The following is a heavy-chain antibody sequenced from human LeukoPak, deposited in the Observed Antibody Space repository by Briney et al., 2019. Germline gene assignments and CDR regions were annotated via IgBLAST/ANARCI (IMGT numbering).Heavy chain of an antibody. Sequence: ASVKVSCKASGYTFTSYGISWVRQAPRQGLEWMGWISIYNGNTDYAQKLRGRVTMTTDTSTSTAYLELRGLRSDDTAVYYSARDSPGGSLAYCGGDCYSDAFDIWGQGTMVTVSS. CDR3: ARDSPGGSLAYCGGDCYSDAFDI. D-gene: IGHD2-21*02. CDR1: GYTFTSYG. CDR2: ISIYNGNT. V-gene: IGHV1-18*01. J-gene: IGHJ3*02.